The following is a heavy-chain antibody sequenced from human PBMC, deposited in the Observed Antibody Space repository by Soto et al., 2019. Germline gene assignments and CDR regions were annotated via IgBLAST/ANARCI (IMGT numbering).Heavy chain of an antibody. V-gene: IGHV4-34*01. CDR2: MSHSGGT. Sequence: QVQLQQWGAGLLKPSETLSLTCAVYGGFVSSGSYYWSWIRQPPGKGLEWIGEMSHSGGTHFNPSLKSRVPISVDTSKNQFSLRMGSVTAAATALYYCARVERGTATTVVDAFDIWGPGTMVTVSS. D-gene: IGHD1-1*01. J-gene: IGHJ3*02. CDR1: GGFVSSGSYY. CDR3: ARVERGTATTVVDAFDI.